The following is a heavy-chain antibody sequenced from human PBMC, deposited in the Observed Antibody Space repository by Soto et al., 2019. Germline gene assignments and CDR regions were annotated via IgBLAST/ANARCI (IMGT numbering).Heavy chain of an antibody. CDR1: GFSLSTHGVA. Sequence: QITLKESGPTLVKPTQTLTLTCTFSGFSLSTHGVAVGWIRQPAGKALEWLALIYWDDDKYYSASLNSRLTITKDTSKNQVVLTMINMDPVDTATYSCAHAMLFCTGGSCSTYFDSGGQGTLVTVSS. CDR3: AHAMLFCTGGSCSTYFDS. CDR2: IYWDDDK. V-gene: IGHV2-5*02. D-gene: IGHD2-15*01. J-gene: IGHJ4*02.